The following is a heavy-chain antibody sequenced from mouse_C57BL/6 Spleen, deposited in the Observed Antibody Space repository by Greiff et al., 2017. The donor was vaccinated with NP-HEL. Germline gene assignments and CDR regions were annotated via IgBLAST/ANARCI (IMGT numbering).Heavy chain of an antibody. V-gene: IGHV1-50*01. CDR2: IDPSDSYT. CDR1: GYTFTSYW. CDR3: ARSGDGYYAFDY. J-gene: IGHJ2*01. Sequence: VQLQQPGAELVKPGASVKLSCKASGYTFTSYWMQWVKQRPGQGLEWIGEIDPSDSYTNYNQKFKGKANLTVDTSSSTAYMQLSSLTSEDSAVYYCARSGDGYYAFDYWGQGTTLTVSS. D-gene: IGHD2-3*01.